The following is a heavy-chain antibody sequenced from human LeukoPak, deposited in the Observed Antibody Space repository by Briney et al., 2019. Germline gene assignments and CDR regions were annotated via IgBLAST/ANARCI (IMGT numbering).Heavy chain of an antibody. J-gene: IGHJ3*02. CDR2: IYYSGST. Sequence: PSETLSLTCTVSGGPISSYYWSWIRQPPGKGLEWIGYIYYSGSTNYNPSLKSRVTISVDTSKNQFSLKLSSVTAADTAVYYCARGVAVAGNDAFDIWGQGTMVTVSS. V-gene: IGHV4-59*01. CDR3: ARGVAVAGNDAFDI. D-gene: IGHD6-19*01. CDR1: GGPISSYY.